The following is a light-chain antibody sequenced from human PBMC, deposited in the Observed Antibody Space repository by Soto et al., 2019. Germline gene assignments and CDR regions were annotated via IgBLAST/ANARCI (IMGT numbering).Light chain of an antibody. CDR3: LQLHSYPRT. Sequence: DIQLTQSPSFLSASVGDRVTITCRASQGVRSYLAWYQQKPGKAPNLLIYAASTLQSGVPSRFSGSGSGTECTLTVISLQPEDFATYYGLQLHSYPRTFGPGTKVDIK. V-gene: IGKV1-9*01. J-gene: IGKJ3*01. CDR2: AAS. CDR1: QGVRSY.